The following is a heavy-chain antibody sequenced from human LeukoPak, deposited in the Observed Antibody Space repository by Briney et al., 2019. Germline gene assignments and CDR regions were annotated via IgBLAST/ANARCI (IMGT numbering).Heavy chain of an antibody. CDR2: IWYDGSKK. V-gene: IGHV3-33*01. D-gene: IGHD5-24*01. CDR1: GFRFSSYG. Sequence: PGGSLRLSCATSGFRFSSYGMHWVRQAPGKGLEWVAVIWYDGSKKYYADSVKGRFAISRDNSKNTLYLQMNSLRAEDTAVYYCARGATIWYGMDVWGQGTTVTVSS. CDR3: ARGATIWYGMDV. J-gene: IGHJ6*02.